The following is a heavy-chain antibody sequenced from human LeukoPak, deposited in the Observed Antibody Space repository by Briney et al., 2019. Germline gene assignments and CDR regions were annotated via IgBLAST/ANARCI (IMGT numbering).Heavy chain of an antibody. J-gene: IGHJ4*02. D-gene: IGHD3-16*01. CDR2: IYTSGST. CDR3: ARDYYDYNFFDY. Sequence: KSSETLSLTCAVYGGSFSGHYWSWIRQPAGKGLEWIGRIYTSGSTNYNPSLKSRVTISVDTSKNQFSLRVSSVTAADTAVYYCARDYYDYNFFDYWGQGTLVTVSS. CDR1: GGSFSGHY. V-gene: IGHV4-4*07.